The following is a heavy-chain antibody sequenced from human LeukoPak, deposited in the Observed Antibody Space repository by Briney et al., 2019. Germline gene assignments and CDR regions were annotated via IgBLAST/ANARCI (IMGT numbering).Heavy chain of an antibody. D-gene: IGHD1-1*01. CDR1: GGFNTHYY. Sequence: SETLSLTCSVSGGFNTHYYWSWIRQPPGKGLEWIGYIYHSGSTNYNPSLKSRVTISVDTSKNQFSLKLSSVTAADTAVYYCVRQQSGNWNDVGLDYWGQGTLVTVSS. CDR2: IYHSGST. J-gene: IGHJ4*02. CDR3: VRQQSGNWNDVGLDY. V-gene: IGHV4-59*08.